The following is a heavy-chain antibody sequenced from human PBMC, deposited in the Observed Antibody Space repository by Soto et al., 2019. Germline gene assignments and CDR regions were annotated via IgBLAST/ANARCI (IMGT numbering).Heavy chain of an antibody. CDR2: ISAYNGNT. J-gene: IGHJ6*02. CDR3: ARDAVYCSGGGCYCSPNYLGIDV. V-gene: IGHV1-18*01. D-gene: IGHD2-15*01. CDR1: GYTFTSYV. Sequence: QVQLVQSGAEVKKPGASVKVSCKASGYTFTSYVVSWVRQAPGQGLEWMGWISAYNGNTNYAQKLKGRVNMTTDTSTSAXXMXLXXLRAEDTDVYYCARDAVYCSGGGCYCSPNYLGIDVWGQGTTVTVSS.